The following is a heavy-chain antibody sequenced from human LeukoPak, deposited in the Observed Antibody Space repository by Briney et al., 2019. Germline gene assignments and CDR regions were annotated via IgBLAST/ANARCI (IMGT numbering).Heavy chain of an antibody. CDR1: GYTFTSYY. CDR3: AREGAITMVRGVIRLFDY. V-gene: IGHV1-46*01. D-gene: IGHD3-10*01. J-gene: IGHJ4*02. CDR2: INPSGGST. Sequence: ASVKVSCKASGYTFTSYYMHWVRQAPGQGLEWMGIINPSGGSTSYAQKFQGRVTMTRDTSTSTVYMELSSLRSEDTAVYYCAREGAITMVRGVIRLFDYWGQGTLVTVSS.